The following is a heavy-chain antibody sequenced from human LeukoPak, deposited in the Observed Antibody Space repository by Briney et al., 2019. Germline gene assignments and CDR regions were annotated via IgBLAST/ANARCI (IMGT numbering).Heavy chain of an antibody. CDR2: INDIGNT. CDR3: ARLGSVGYYNYQYMDI. D-gene: IGHD3-10*01. Sequence: SSETLSLTCAVYGGSFSGYYWSWIRQPPGKGLEWIGEINDIGNTNYDPSLRSRVTISVDTSKNQFSLPLTSATAADTAVYFCARLGSVGYYNYQYMDIWGNGTTVTVSS. J-gene: IGHJ6*03. V-gene: IGHV4-34*01. CDR1: GGSFSGYY.